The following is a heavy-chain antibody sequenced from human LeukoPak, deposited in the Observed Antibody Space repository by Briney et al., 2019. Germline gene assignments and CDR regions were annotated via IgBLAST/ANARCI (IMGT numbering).Heavy chain of an antibody. CDR1: GYSFTSYW. V-gene: IGHV5-51*01. CDR2: IYPGDSDT. J-gene: IGHJ2*01. Sequence: GESLKISCKGSGYSFTSYWIGWVRQMPGKGLEWMGIIYPGDSDTRYSPSFQGQVTTSADKSISTAYLQWSSLKASDTAMYYCATNYYDSSGYDWYFDLWGRGTLVTVSS. CDR3: ATNYYDSSGYDWYFDL. D-gene: IGHD3-22*01.